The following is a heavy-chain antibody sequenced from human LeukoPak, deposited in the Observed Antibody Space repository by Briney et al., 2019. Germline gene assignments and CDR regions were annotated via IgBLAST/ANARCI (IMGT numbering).Heavy chain of an antibody. J-gene: IGHJ4*02. Sequence: GGSLRLSCAASGFSFSSHWMSWDRQAPGKGLEWVANINQDGSEKYYVDSVKGRFTISRDNAKNSLYLQMSSLRAEDTAVYYCARGVDGYFDFWGQGTLLTVSS. V-gene: IGHV3-7*04. CDR1: GFSFSSHW. CDR2: INQDGSEK. CDR3: ARGVDGYFDF. D-gene: IGHD2-8*01.